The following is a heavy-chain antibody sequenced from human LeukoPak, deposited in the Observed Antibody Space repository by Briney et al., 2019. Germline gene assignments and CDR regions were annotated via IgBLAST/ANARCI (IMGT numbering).Heavy chain of an antibody. CDR1: GFTFSSHA. Sequence: PGGSLRLSCAASGFTFSSHAMHRVRQAPGKGLEWVAVLSYDGSNEYYADSVKGRFTISRDNSKNTLYLQLNSLRAEDTAVYCCARDISSSSWTIDYWGQGTLVTVSS. J-gene: IGHJ4*02. D-gene: IGHD6-13*01. CDR2: LSYDGSNE. CDR3: ARDISSSSWTIDY. V-gene: IGHV3-30-3*01.